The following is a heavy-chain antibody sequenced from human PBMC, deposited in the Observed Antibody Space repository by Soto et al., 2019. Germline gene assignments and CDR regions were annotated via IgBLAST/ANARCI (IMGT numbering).Heavy chain of an antibody. CDR1: GFSLRTSEVG. Sequence: SGPTLVNPTQTLTLTCTFSGFSLRTSEVGVGWIRQPPGKALEWLALIYWDDDKRYSPSLKSRLTITKDTSKNQVVLTMTNMDPADTATYYCAHRFDWYYFNYWGQGTVVTVSS. CDR3: AHRFDWYYFNY. D-gene: IGHD3-9*01. V-gene: IGHV2-5*02. J-gene: IGHJ4*02. CDR2: IYWDDDK.